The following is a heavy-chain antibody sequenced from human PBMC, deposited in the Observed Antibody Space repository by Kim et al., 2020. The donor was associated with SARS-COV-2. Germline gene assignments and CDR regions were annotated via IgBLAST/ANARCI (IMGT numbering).Heavy chain of an antibody. CDR3: ARHWWYGSGSYYSFPTFEYYYYGMDV. J-gene: IGHJ6*02. CDR2: IYYSGST. D-gene: IGHD3-10*01. V-gene: IGHV4-39*01. Sequence: SETLSLTCTVSGGSISSSSYYWGWIRQPPGKGLEWIGSIYYSGSTYYNPSLKSRVTISVDTSKNQFSLKLSSVTAADTAVYYCARHWWYGSGSYYSFPTFEYYYYGMDVWGQGTTVTVSS. CDR1: GGSISSSSYY.